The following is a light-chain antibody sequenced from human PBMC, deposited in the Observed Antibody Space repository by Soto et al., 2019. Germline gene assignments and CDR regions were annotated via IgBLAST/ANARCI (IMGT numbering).Light chain of an antibody. Sequence: QSVLTQPPSASGSPGQSVTISCTGTKSDIGVYDFVSWYKHHPGKAPRLIIYEVVQRPSGVPDRLSSSKSVNTASLTVSGLQAADEADYCSKSYAGSNTYVVGSGTKVTVL. CDR1: KSDIGVYDF. CDR3: KSYAGSNTYV. CDR2: EVV. J-gene: IGLJ1*01. V-gene: IGLV2-8*01.